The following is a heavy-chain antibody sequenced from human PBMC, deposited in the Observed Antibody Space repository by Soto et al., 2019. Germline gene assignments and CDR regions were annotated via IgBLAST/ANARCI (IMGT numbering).Heavy chain of an antibody. CDR1: GYTFTDYH. D-gene: IGHD1-26*01. V-gene: IGHV1-2*04. Sequence: QVHLVQSGAEVKRPGDSVKVSCKASGYTFTDYHIHWVRQAPGQGLEWMGRMTPESAVIYYSSKFRGWVTLTRDTSTNTAYMELTTLRLADTAVYYCARAPIWGPTGDLDYWGQGTLATVST. CDR2: MTPESAVI. CDR3: ARAPIWGPTGDLDY. J-gene: IGHJ4*02.